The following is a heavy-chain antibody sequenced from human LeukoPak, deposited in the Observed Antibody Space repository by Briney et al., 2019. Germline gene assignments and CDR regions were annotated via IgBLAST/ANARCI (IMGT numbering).Heavy chain of an antibody. CDR3: VRHDSFIPF. J-gene: IGHJ4*02. Sequence: PGGSLRLSCAASGFTFTNYAMTWVRQAPGKGLEWVSSISDTYATTYYTDSVKGRCIISRDNSKNTVYLQLNNLRAEDTAVYFCVRHDSFIPFWGQGTLVTVSS. CDR2: ISDTYATT. CDR1: GFTFTNYA. D-gene: IGHD2-21*01. V-gene: IGHV3-23*01.